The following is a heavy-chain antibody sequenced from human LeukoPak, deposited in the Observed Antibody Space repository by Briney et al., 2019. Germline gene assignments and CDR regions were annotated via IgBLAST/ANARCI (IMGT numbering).Heavy chain of an antibody. D-gene: IGHD3-10*01. V-gene: IGHV3-53*01. CDR1: GLTVSGNY. CDR3: AASGSHYWSDP. Sequence: GGSLRLSCAASGLTVSGNYMSWVRQAPGKGLEWVSVIYTSGGTSYADSVKDRFTISRDNSKSTLYLQMNTLRAEDTAVYFCAASGSHYWSDPWGQGTLVTVSS. CDR2: IYTSGGT. J-gene: IGHJ5*02.